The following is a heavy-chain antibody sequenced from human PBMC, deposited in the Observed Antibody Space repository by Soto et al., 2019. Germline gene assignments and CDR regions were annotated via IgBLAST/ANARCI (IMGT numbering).Heavy chain of an antibody. CDR2: IRSKDYGGTT. Sequence: EVHLVESGGGLAQPGRSLRLSCATSGFTFTYFSISWVRQAPGRGLEWIGFIRSKDYGGTTEYAASVKGRFAISRDDSTGIAYLQMNSLKNEDTAVYYCTREIPYFDSWGQGTLVTVSS. J-gene: IGHJ4*02. V-gene: IGHV3-49*02. CDR1: GFTFTYFS. CDR3: TREIPYFDS.